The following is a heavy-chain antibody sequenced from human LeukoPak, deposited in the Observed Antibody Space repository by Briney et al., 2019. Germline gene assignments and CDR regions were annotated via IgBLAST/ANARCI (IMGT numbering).Heavy chain of an antibody. V-gene: IGHV1-2*02. CDR2: INPSSGAT. J-gene: IGHJ4*02. CDR3: ARGIRVPYYFDY. CDR1: GYTFTGYY. D-gene: IGHD3-3*02. Sequence: GASVKVSCKASGYTFTGYYMHWVRQAPGQGLEWMGWINPSSGATNYAQKFQGRVTMTRDTSISTAYMELSRLRSDDTAVYYCARGIRVPYYFDYWGQGTLVTVSS.